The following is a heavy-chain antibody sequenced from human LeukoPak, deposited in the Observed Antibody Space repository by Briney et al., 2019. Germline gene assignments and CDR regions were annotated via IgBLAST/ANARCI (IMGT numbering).Heavy chain of an antibody. Sequence: GESLRISCKGSGYSFTSYWITWVRQMPGKGLEWMGTIDPSDSYTNYSPSFQGHVTISADKSISTAYLQWSSLKASDTAIYYCARPIAGAGTDLGYWGQGTLVTVSS. D-gene: IGHD6-13*01. CDR1: GYSFTSYW. V-gene: IGHV5-10-1*01. CDR2: IDPSDSYT. CDR3: ARPIAGAGTDLGY. J-gene: IGHJ4*02.